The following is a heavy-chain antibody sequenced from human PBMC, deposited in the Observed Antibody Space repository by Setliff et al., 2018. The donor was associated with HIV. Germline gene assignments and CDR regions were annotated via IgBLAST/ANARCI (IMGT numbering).Heavy chain of an antibody. J-gene: IGHJ5*02. CDR3: ARTPYSSGPSVWFDP. CDR2: ISPNSGGT. CDR1: GYTFTNYY. D-gene: IGHD3-10*01. V-gene: IGHV1-2*06. Sequence: ASVKVSCKASGYTFTNYYIHWVRQAPGQGLEWMGRISPNSGGTQFALKFQGRVTMTRDTSTSTVYMELSSLRSEDTAVYYCARTPYSSGPSVWFDPWGQGTLVTVSS.